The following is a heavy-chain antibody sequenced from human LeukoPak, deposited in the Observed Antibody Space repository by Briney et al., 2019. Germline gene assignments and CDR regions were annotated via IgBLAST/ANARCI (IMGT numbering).Heavy chain of an antibody. CDR1: GYTFTSYG. Sequence: ASETVSCKASGYTFTSYGISWVREAIGQGLEWMVWISAYNGNTNYAQKLQGRVTMTTDTSTSTAYMELRSLRSDYTAVYYCARDQYISYYDFDYWGQGTLVTVSS. CDR3: ARDQYISYYDFDY. D-gene: IGHD1-26*01. J-gene: IGHJ4*02. CDR2: ISAYNGNT. V-gene: IGHV1-18*01.